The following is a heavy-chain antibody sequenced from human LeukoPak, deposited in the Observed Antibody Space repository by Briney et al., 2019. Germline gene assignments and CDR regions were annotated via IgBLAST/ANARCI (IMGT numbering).Heavy chain of an antibody. J-gene: IGHJ4*02. V-gene: IGHV3-9*01. Sequence: VSGISWNSGSIGYADSVKGRFTTSGDNAKNSLYLQMNSLRAEDTASYYCAKEAVAGNFDYWGQGTLVTVSS. D-gene: IGHD6-19*01. CDR3: AKEAVAGNFDY. CDR2: ISWNSGSI.